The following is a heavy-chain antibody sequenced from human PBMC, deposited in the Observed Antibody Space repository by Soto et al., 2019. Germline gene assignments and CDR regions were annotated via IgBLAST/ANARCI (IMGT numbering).Heavy chain of an antibody. J-gene: IGHJ4*02. D-gene: IGHD2-2*03. CDR3: AKDNDLDRDGPFDY. CDR2: MSWNSGDI. V-gene: IGHV3-9*01. Sequence: EVQLVESGGGSVQPGRSLRLSCAASGFSFDDYGMHWVRQGPGKGLEWVAGMSWNSGDIYYADSVKGRFPISRDNAKRSLYLPMNSLRTEATALYFCAKDNDLDRDGPFDYWGQGILVTVSS. CDR1: GFSFDDYG.